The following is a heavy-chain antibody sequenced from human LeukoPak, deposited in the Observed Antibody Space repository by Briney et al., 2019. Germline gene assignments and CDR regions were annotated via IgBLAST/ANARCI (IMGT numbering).Heavy chain of an antibody. CDR2: IKEDGTEK. D-gene: IGHD5-24*01. J-gene: IGHJ4*02. CDR3: ARGRWSDY. CDR1: GFTFSNAW. Sequence: GGSLRLSCAASGFTFSNAWMSWVRQAPGKGLEWVANIKEDGTEKNYVDSVKGRFTISRDNVKKSLYLEMNSLRVEDTAVYYCARGRWSDYWGQGTQVTVSS. V-gene: IGHV3-7*01.